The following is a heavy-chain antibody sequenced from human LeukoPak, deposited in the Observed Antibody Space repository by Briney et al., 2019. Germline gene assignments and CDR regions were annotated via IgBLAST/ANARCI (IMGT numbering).Heavy chain of an antibody. Sequence: GGSLRLSCAASGFSFSSYGMHWVRQAPGKGLEWVAGISFDGSNKYYADSLKGRFTISRDNSKNTLYMQMNSLRVEDTAVYYCCGGLIYCDYLGQGTLVTVSS. CDR3: CGGLIYCDY. J-gene: IGHJ4*02. D-gene: IGHD3-16*01. CDR1: GFSFSSYG. CDR2: ISFDGSNK. V-gene: IGHV3-30*03.